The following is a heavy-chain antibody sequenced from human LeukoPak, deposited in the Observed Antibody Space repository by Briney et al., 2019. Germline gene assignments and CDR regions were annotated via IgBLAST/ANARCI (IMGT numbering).Heavy chain of an antibody. D-gene: IGHD5-24*01. CDR3: ARSRWLQSGAPFDY. CDR1: GFTFSSYG. CDR2: ISHDGSNK. J-gene: IGHJ4*02. Sequence: PGGSLRLSCAASGFTFSSYGMHWVRQAPGKGLEWVAVISHDGSNKYYADSVKGRFTISRDNSKNTLYLQMNSLRAEDTAVYYCARSRWLQSGAPFDYWGQGTLVTVSS. V-gene: IGHV3-30*03.